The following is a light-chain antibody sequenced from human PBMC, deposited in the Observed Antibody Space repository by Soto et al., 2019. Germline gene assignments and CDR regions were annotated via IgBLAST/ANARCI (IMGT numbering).Light chain of an antibody. V-gene: IGKV4-1*01. CDR3: QQYYSTPWT. Sequence: DIVLTQSPDSLAVSLGERATINCKSSQTVLYTSYNKNYLAWYQQKPGQPPKLLIYWASTRESGVPDRFSGSGSRTDFTLTISSLQAEDVAVYYCQQYYSTPWTFGQGTKVEIK. CDR1: QTVLYTSYNKNY. J-gene: IGKJ1*01. CDR2: WAS.